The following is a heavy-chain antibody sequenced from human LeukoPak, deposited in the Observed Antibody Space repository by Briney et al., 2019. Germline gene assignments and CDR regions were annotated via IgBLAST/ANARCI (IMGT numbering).Heavy chain of an antibody. CDR2: ISASNGNT. V-gene: IGHV1-18*01. J-gene: IGHJ4*02. CDR1: GYTFTNYG. CDR3: ARDRAVVVIAAPAY. D-gene: IGHD2-15*01. Sequence: ASVKVSCKASGYTFTNYGVSWVRQAPGQGLEWMGWISASNGNTNYAQNLQGRITMTTDTSTNTAYMELRSLRSDDTAVYYCARDRAVVVIAAPAYRGQGTLVTVSS.